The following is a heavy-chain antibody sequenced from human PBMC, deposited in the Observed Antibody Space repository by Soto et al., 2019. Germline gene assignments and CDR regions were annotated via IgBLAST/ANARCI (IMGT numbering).Heavy chain of an antibody. J-gene: IGHJ5*02. CDR2: INAGNGNT. CDR1: GYTFTSYA. Sequence: GASVKVSCKASGYTFTSYAMHWVRQAPGQRLEWMGWINAGNGNTKYSQKFQGRVTITRDTSASTAYMELSSLRSEDTAVYYCARGPTTSHPVGLWFDPWGQGTLVTVSS. V-gene: IGHV1-3*01. CDR3: ARGPTTSHPVGLWFDP. D-gene: IGHD1-1*01.